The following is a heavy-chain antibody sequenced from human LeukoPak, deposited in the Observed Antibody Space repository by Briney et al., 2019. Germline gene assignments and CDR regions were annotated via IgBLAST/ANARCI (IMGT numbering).Heavy chain of an antibody. V-gene: IGHV4-59*01. D-gene: IGHD2-21*02. Sequence: SETLSLTCTVSGDSISSYYWNWIRQPPGKGLEWIGYFSYTGSTNYNPSLRSRVTISVDTSKNQFSLKLNSVTAADTAVYYCARVPALRVVTTPTYFDLWGLGTLVSVSS. CDR3: ARVPALRVVTTPTYFDL. CDR2: FSYTGST. J-gene: IGHJ4*02. CDR1: GDSISSYY.